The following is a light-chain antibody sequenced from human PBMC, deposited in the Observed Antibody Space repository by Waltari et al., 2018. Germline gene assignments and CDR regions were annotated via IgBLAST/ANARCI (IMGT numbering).Light chain of an antibody. J-gene: IGKJ1*01. CDR2: AAS. CDR3: HQYDRSPWT. Sequence: EKVLTQSPGTRSWSPGERATLSCRASQRIGNNYLAWYKQKPGQAPRLLIYAASIRATGIPDRFSGSGSGTDFTLTISRLEPEDFAVFYCHQYDRSPWTFGQGTKVEF. CDR1: QRIGNNY. V-gene: IGKV3-20*01.